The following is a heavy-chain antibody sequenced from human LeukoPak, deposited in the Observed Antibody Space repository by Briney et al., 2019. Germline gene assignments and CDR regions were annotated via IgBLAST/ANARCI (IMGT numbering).Heavy chain of an antibody. J-gene: IGHJ5*02. CDR3: ARDGDDFWSGYFDWFDP. D-gene: IGHD3-3*01. CDR1: GYTFTSYG. Sequence: GASVKVSCKASGYTFTSYGISWVRQAPGQGLEWMGWISAYNGNTNYAQKLQGRVTMTTDTSTSTAYMELRSLRSDDTAVYYCARDGDDFWSGYFDWFDPWGQGTLVTVSS. V-gene: IGHV1-18*01. CDR2: ISAYNGNT.